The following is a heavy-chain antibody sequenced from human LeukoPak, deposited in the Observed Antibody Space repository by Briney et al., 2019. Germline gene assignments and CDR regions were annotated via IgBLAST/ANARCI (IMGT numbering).Heavy chain of an antibody. J-gene: IGHJ4*02. CDR2: INLNSGAT. D-gene: IGHD6-13*01. V-gene: IGHV1-2*02. CDR3: ARDRYSSSWYGLDY. Sequence: ASVKVSCKASGYTFTGCYMHWVRQAPGQGPEWLGWINLNSGATNYALKFHGRVTMTRDTSISTVYMELSSLRSDDTALYYCARDRYSSSWYGLDYWGQGTLVTVSS. CDR1: GYTFTGCY.